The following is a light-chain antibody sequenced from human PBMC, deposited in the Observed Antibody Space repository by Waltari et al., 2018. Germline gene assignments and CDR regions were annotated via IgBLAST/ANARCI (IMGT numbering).Light chain of an antibody. Sequence: LTQPASVSGSPGQSITISCTGISSDLNGYNYVSWYQKYPGKAPKLIIYEVSNRPSGVSNRFSGSKSCTTASLSISGLQAEDEADYYCTSYISGTTLVIFGGGTKLTVL. CDR3: TSYISGTTLVI. J-gene: IGLJ2*01. CDR2: EVS. CDR1: SSDLNGYNY. V-gene: IGLV2-14*01.